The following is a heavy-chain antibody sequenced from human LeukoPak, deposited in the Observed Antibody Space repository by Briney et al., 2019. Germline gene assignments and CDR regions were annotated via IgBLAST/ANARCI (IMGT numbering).Heavy chain of an antibody. Sequence: SVKVSCKASGGTFSSYAISWVRQAPGQGLEWMGGIIPIFGTANYAQKFQGRVTITADKSTSTAYMELSSLRSEDTAVYYCARHCSSTSCYAGGMGWFDPWGQGTLVTVSS. J-gene: IGHJ5*02. CDR2: IIPIFGTA. CDR1: GGTFSSYA. D-gene: IGHD2-2*01. V-gene: IGHV1-69*06. CDR3: ARHCSSTSCYAGGMGWFDP.